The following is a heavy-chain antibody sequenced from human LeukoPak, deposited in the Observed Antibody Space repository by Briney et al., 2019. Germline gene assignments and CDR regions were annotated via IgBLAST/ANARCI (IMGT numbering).Heavy chain of an antibody. CDR2: LHSGGST. J-gene: IGHJ1*01. Sequence: GGSLRLSCAASGFIVSNNYMSWVRQAQGEGLERVSVLHSGGSTYYADSVKGRFTISRDNSKNTVYLQMNRLRAEDTAVYYCAREASGSYFHHWGQGTLVTVSS. CDR3: AREASGSYFHH. D-gene: IGHD1-26*01. V-gene: IGHV3-53*01. CDR1: GFIVSNNY.